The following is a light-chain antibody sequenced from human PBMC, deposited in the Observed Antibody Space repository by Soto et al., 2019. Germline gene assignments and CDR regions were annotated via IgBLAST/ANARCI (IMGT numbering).Light chain of an antibody. CDR1: QSISSY. CDR2: GAS. V-gene: IGKV1-39*01. Sequence: DIQMTQSPSSLSASVGDRVTITCRASQSISSYLNWYQQKPGKAPKFLIYGASSLQSGVPSSFSGSGSGTDFTLTISSLQPEDFATYYCQQSYSTPYTFGQGTKLEIK. J-gene: IGKJ2*01. CDR3: QQSYSTPYT.